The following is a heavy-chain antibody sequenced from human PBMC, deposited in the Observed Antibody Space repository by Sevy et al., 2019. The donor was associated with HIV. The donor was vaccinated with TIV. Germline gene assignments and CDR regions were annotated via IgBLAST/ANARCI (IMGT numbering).Heavy chain of an antibody. CDR1: GDTLTNDY. V-gene: IGHV1-46*01. CDR3: VRADPAQHFDS. J-gene: IGHJ4*02. Sequence: ASVKVSCKPSGDTLTNDYMHWVRPAPGQGLEWMGIIDPSAGNASYAEKFQGRVTMAWDTSTSTLYMDLSSLRSEDTAVYYCVRADPAQHFDSWGQGSLVTVSS. CDR2: IDPSAGNA.